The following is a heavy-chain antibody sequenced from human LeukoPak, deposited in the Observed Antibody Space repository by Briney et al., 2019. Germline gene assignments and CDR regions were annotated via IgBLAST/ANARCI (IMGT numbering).Heavy chain of an antibody. V-gene: IGHV3-73*01. CDR3: AGGSGWYSPDY. J-gene: IGHJ4*02. CDR1: GFTFSGSA. CDR2: LRSTTDSYAT. D-gene: IGHD6-19*01. Sequence: GGSLRLSCAASGFTFSGSAMHWVRQASGKGLEWVGRLRSTTDSYATTYAASVKGRFTISRDDSKNTAYLQMNSLKTEDTALYYCAGGSGWYSPDYWGQGTLVTVSS.